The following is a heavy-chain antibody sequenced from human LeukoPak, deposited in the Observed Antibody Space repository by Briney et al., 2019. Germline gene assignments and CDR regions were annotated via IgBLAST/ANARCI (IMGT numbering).Heavy chain of an antibody. J-gene: IGHJ4*02. CDR2: INHSGST. V-gene: IGHV4-34*01. CDR1: GGSFSGYY. Sequence: SETLSLTCAVYGGSFSGYYWSWIRQPPGKGLEWIGEINHSGSTNYNPSLKSRVTISVDTSKNQFSLKLSSVTAADTAVYYSARGRRLLWFGEPLDYWGQGTLVTVSS. D-gene: IGHD3-10*01. CDR3: ARGRRLLWFGEPLDY.